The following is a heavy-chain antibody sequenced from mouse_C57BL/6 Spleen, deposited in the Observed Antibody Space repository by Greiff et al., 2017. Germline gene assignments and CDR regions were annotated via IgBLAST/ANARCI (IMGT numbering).Heavy chain of an antibody. CDR1: GYTFTSYW. CDR2: IDPSDSET. J-gene: IGHJ2*01. CDR3: ARGIYYDYDGGSFDY. D-gene: IGHD2-4*01. Sequence: VQLQQSGAELVRPGSSVKLSCKASGYTFTSYWMHWVKQRPIQGLEWIGNIDPSDSETHYNQKFKDKATLTVDKSYSTAYMQLSSLTSEDSAVYYCARGIYYDYDGGSFDYWGQGTTLTVSS. V-gene: IGHV1-52*01.